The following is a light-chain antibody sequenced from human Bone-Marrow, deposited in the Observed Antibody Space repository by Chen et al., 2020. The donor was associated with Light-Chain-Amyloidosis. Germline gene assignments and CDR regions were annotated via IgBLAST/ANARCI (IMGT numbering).Light chain of an antibody. J-gene: IGLJ2*01. CDR2: EDN. V-gene: IGLV6-57*01. CDR3: QSYDIAKV. Sequence: NFVLLQPHSVSESPGKTLTISCTRSSGSIASNYVHCYQQRPRRSPTIVIYEDNQRPSGVPDRFSGSIVRSSNSASLTISGLKTEDEGDYYCQSYDIAKVFGGGTKVTVL. CDR1: SGSIASNY.